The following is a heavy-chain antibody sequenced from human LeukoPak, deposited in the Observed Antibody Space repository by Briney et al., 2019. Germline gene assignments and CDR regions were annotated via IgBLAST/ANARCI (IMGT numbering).Heavy chain of an antibody. CDR1: GGSISSGDYY. CDR3: ARENWYDYVGLLDY. CDR2: IYYSGST. Sequence: SETLSLTCTVSGGSISSGDYYWSWIRQPPGKGLEWIGYIYYSGSTYYNPSLKSRVTISVDTSKNQFSLKLSSVTAADTAVYYGARENWYDYVGLLDYWGQGTLVTVSS. D-gene: IGHD4-17*01. J-gene: IGHJ4*02. V-gene: IGHV4-30-4*01.